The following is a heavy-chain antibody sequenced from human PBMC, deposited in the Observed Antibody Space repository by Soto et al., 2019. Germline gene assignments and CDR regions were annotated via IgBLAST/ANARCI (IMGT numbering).Heavy chain of an antibody. J-gene: IGHJ4*02. Sequence: EVQLVESGGGLVQPGGSLRLSCAASGFTFSSYAMHWVRQAPGKGLEYVSAISSNGGSTYYANSVKGRFTISRDNSKNTLSLQMGSLRAEDMAVYYCASSISWHRGVTRSTALDYWGQGTLLTVSS. V-gene: IGHV3-64*01. D-gene: IGHD3-10*01. CDR3: ASSISWHRGVTRSTALDY. CDR2: ISSNGGST. CDR1: GFTFSSYA.